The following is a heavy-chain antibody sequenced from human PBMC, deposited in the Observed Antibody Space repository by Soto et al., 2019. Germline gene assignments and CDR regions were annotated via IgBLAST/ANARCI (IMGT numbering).Heavy chain of an antibody. D-gene: IGHD3-10*01. CDR3: VGRGSYWKFDD. V-gene: IGHV4-39*01. J-gene: IGHJ4*02. CDR1: GDSINTGIYY. CDR2: TRYSGST. Sequence: QVQLQESGPGLVKPSETLSLTCTVSGDSINTGIYYWGWIRQPPGKGLEWIGSTRYSGSTYYNPSLNSRVTISVDTSKNQFSLNLYSVTTTDAAVYYCVGRGSYWKFDDWGQGTLVTVYS.